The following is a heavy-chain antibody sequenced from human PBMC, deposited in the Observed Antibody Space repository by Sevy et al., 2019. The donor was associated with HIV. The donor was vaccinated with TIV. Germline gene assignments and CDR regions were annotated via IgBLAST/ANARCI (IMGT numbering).Heavy chain of an antibody. J-gene: IGHJ6*03. D-gene: IGHD6-13*01. CDR3: AGIAAAGTWDYYYYYMDV. CDR1: GGTFSSYA. V-gene: IGHV1-69*13. CDR2: IIPIFGTA. Sequence: ASVNVSCKASGGTFSSYAISWVRQAPGQGLEWMGRIIPIFGTANYAQKFQGRVTITADESTSTAYMELSSLRSEDTAVYYCAGIAAAGTWDYYYYYMDVWGKGTTVTVSS.